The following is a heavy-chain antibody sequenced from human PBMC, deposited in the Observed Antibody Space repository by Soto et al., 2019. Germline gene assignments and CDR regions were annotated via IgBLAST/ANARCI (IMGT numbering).Heavy chain of an antibody. Sequence: PGGSLRLSCVASGFTFGNYGIHWVRQAPGKGLEWVAVISYDGSDTYYSDSVKGRFTISRDNAKNTLYLQMDSLRAEDTAVYFCASAKIGDYFQVYWGQRTLVTVSS. CDR2: ISYDGSDT. V-gene: IGHV3-30*03. CDR3: ASAKIGDYFQVY. J-gene: IGHJ4*02. CDR1: GFTFGNYG. D-gene: IGHD4-17*01.